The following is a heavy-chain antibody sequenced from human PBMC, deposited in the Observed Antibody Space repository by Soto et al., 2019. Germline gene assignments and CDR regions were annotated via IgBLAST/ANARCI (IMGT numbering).Heavy chain of an antibody. CDR2: ISHTGDT. Sequence: SETLSLTCTVSDASVWSDSYFWTWIRQPPGKGLEWIAYISHTGDTNYNPSLKSRVTISIDTSRNQFSLTVTSVTAADTAVYFCARIVVGVTVDLWGQGSLVTVS. D-gene: IGHD1-26*01. J-gene: IGHJ4*02. CDR3: ARIVVGVTVDL. V-gene: IGHV4-61*01. CDR1: DASVWSDSYF.